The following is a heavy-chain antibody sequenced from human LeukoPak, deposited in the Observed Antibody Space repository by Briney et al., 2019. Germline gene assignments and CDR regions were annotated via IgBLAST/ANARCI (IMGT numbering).Heavy chain of an antibody. CDR1: GGSISSSSYY. J-gene: IGHJ4*02. Sequence: SETLSLTCTVSGGSISSSSYYWGWIRQPPGKGLEWIGSIYYSGSTYYNPSLKSRVTISVDTSKSQFSLKLNSVTAADTAVYYWARRGSGWSREFDCWGQGTLVTVSS. V-gene: IGHV4-39*01. CDR2: IYYSGST. D-gene: IGHD6-19*01. CDR3: ARRGSGWSREFDC.